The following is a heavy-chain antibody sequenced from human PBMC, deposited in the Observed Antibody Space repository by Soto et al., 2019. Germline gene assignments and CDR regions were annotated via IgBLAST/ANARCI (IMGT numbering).Heavy chain of an antibody. D-gene: IGHD6-13*01. CDR2: IGTSGGDT. V-gene: IGHV3-23*01. J-gene: IGHJ4*02. CDR1: GFTVSNFA. CDR3: IKSSRTLGDS. Sequence: PGGSLRLSCAASGFTVSNFAMSWVRQAPGKGLEWVSAIGTSGGDTYYADSVKGRFTISRDNSKNTLYLQLSSLRAEDTAVYYAIKSSRTLGDSWGQGTLVTVSS.